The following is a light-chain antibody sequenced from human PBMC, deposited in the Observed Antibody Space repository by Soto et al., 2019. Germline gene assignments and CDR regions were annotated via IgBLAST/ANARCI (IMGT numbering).Light chain of an antibody. CDR3: LQDYNYPYT. CDR1: QGIRND. CDR2: AAS. J-gene: IGKJ2*01. V-gene: IGKV1-6*01. Sequence: AIQMTQSPSSLSASVGDRDTITCRASQGIRNDLGWYQQKPRKAPKLLIYAASSLQSGVPSRFSGSGSGTDFTLTISSLQPEDFATYYCLQDYNYPYTFGQGTKVDIK.